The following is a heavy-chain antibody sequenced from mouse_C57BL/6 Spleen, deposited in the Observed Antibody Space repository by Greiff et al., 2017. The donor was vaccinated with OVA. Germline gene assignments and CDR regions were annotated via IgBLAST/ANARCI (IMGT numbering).Heavy chain of an antibody. CDR3: TGRIYYPFFDY. J-gene: IGHJ2*01. V-gene: IGHV6-3*01. D-gene: IGHD2-1*01. CDR2: IRLKSDNYAT. Sequence: EVKLMESGGGLVQPGGSMKLSCVASGFTFSNYWMNWVRQSPEKGLEWVAQIRLKSDNYATHYAESVKGRFTISRDDSKSSVYLQMNNLRAEDTGIYYCTGRIYYPFFDYWGQGTTLTVSS. CDR1: GFTFSNYW.